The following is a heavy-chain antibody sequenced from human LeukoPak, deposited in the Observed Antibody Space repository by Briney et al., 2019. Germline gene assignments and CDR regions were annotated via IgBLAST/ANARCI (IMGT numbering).Heavy chain of an antibody. CDR2: ISYSGGT. J-gene: IGHJ5*02. Sequence: SETLSLTCTVSGGSINTGGYYWSWIRQPPGKGLEWIGYISYSGGTYYNPSLKSRVSISVDTSKSQFSLKMSSVTAADTAVYYCARQREVRGVMSFDPWGQGTLVTVSS. V-gene: IGHV4-30-4*01. D-gene: IGHD3-10*01. CDR3: ARQREVRGVMSFDP. CDR1: GGSINTGGYY.